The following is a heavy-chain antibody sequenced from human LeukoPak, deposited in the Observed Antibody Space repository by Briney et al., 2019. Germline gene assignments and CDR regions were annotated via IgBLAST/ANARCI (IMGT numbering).Heavy chain of an antibody. CDR3: ARDTRPSSWYLY. J-gene: IGHJ4*02. CDR2: INPNSGGT. V-gene: IGHV1-2*02. D-gene: IGHD6-13*01. CDR1: GYTFTGYY. Sequence: EASVKVSCMASGYTFTGYYMHWVRQAPGQGVEWMGWINPNSGGTNYAQKFQGRVTMTRDTSISTAYMELSRLRSDDTAVYYCARDTRPSSWYLYWGQGTLVTVSS.